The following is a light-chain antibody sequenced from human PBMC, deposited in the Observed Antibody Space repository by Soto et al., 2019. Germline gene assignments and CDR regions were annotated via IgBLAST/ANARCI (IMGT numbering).Light chain of an antibody. V-gene: IGKV1-27*01. Sequence: DIQMTQSPSSLSASVGDRVTITCRASQGIINYLAWYQHKPGKAPKLLIYAASTLQSGVTSRFSGSGSGTDFTLTISGLQPEDVATYYCQKYNSAPLSFGGGTKVEIK. CDR2: AAS. J-gene: IGKJ4*01. CDR3: QKYNSAPLS. CDR1: QGIINY.